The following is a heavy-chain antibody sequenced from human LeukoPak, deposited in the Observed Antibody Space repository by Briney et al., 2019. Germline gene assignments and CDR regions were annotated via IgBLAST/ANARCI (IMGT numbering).Heavy chain of an antibody. D-gene: IGHD1-7*01. CDR1: GFTFSRYA. V-gene: IGHV3-23*01. J-gene: IGHJ4*02. Sequence: QRGGSLRLSCAVSGFTFSRYAMSWVRQAPGKGLEWVSAISGSGGSTYYADSVKGRFTISRDNSRNTLYLEMSRLRAEDTAVYCCAKGWNSRGFEYWGQGTLVTVSS. CDR3: AKGWNSRGFEY. CDR2: ISGSGGST.